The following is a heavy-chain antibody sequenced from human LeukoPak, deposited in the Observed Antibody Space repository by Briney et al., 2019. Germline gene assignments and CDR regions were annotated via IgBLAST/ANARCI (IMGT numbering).Heavy chain of an antibody. CDR2: ITDDGSSK. D-gene: IGHD5-18*01. J-gene: IGHJ4*02. CDR1: GFTFSSYA. Sequence: GGSLRLSCAASGFTFSSYAMSWVRQAPGKGLEWVSVITDDGSSKYYADSVKGRFTISRDNSKNTLYLQMNSLRAEDTAVYYCARDSGLDTAMEAPFFDYWGQGTLVTVSS. CDR3: ARDSGLDTAMEAPFFDY. V-gene: IGHV3-23*01.